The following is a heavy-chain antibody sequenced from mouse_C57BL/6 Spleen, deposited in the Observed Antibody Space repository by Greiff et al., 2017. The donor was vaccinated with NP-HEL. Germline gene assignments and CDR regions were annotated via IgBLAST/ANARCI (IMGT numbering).Heavy chain of an antibody. CDR2: INPGSGGT. CDR3: ARSYYGSSYEGFAY. V-gene: IGHV1-54*01. Sequence: VQLQQSGAELVRPGTSVKVSCKASGYAFTNYLIEWVKQRPGQGLEWIGVINPGSGGTNYNEKLKGKATLTADKSSSTAYMQLSSLTSEDSAVYFCARSYYGSSYEGFAYWGQGTLVTVSA. D-gene: IGHD1-1*01. CDR1: GYAFTNYL. J-gene: IGHJ3*01.